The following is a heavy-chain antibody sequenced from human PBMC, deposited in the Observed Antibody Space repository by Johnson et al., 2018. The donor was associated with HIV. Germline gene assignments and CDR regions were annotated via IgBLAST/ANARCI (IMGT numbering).Heavy chain of an antibody. CDR3: ARAPHDAFDV. CDR1: GFTFSSYG. CDR2: IYRGGST. J-gene: IGHJ3*01. V-gene: IGHV3-NL1*01. Sequence: VQLVESGGGVVQPGRSLRFSCAASGFTFSSYGMHWVRQTPGKGLEWVSVIYRGGSTYYADSVKGRFTLSRDNSDNTMYLQMNSLRDEDTAVYYCARAPHDAFDVWGQGTMVTVSS.